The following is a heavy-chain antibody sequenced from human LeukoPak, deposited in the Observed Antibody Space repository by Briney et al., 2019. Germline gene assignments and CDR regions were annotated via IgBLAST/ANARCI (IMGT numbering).Heavy chain of an antibody. Sequence: SETLSLTCTVSGGSIISYYWSWIRQPAGKGLEWIGRIYSGGYTNYNPSLKSRVTMSVDTSKNHFSLKLSSVTAADTAVYYCAREEQWLVVFDYWGQGTPVTVSS. CDR2: IYSGGYT. CDR3: AREEQWLVVFDY. V-gene: IGHV4-4*07. CDR1: GGSIISYY. D-gene: IGHD6-19*01. J-gene: IGHJ4*02.